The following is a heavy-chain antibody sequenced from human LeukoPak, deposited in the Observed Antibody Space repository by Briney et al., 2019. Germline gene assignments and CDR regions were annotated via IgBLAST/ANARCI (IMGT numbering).Heavy chain of an antibody. Sequence: GASVKVSCKASGCTCSSYAISWVRQAPGQGLEWRRGIIPIFCTTNYAQKCQGRVTSTADTSTSTPSMELSSLRSEDTAVYYCASSTGYSRGWYLPITDYWGQGTLVTVSS. V-gene: IGHV1-69*06. D-gene: IGHD6-19*01. CDR3: ASSTGYSRGWYLPITDY. CDR1: GCTCSSYA. CDR2: IIPIFCTT. J-gene: IGHJ4*02.